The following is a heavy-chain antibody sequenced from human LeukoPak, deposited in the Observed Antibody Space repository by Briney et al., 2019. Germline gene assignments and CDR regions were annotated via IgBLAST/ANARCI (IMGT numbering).Heavy chain of an antibody. J-gene: IGHJ4*02. D-gene: IGHD4-17*01. CDR3: ARHLTSGDYFDY. V-gene: IGHV4-59*08. CDR1: GGSISTYY. Sequence: SETLSLTCTVSGGSISTYYWSWLRQPPGKGLEWIGYVYYSGITDYNPSLKSRVTISVDTSKSQFSLKLSSVTAADTAVYYRARHLTSGDYFDYWGQGTLVTVSS. CDR2: VYYSGIT.